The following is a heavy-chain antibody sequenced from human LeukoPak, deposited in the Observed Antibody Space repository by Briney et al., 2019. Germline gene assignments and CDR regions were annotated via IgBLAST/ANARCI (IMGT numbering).Heavy chain of an antibody. CDR3: ARPYCRGGSCHFDY. Sequence: KPSETLSLTCTVSGGSIGSYYWSWIRQPPGKGLEWIGYISYSGSTDSNPSLKSRVTISVDTSKNQISLKLSSVTATDTAVYYCARPYCRGGSCHFDYWGQGTLVTVSS. J-gene: IGHJ4*02. CDR1: GGSIGSYY. CDR2: ISYSGST. D-gene: IGHD2-15*01. V-gene: IGHV4-59*08.